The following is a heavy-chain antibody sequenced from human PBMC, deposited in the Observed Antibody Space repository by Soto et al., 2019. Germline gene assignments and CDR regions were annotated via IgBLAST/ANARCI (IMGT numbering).Heavy chain of an antibody. Sequence: PSETLSLTCTVSGGSISSSSYYWGWIRQPPGKGLEWIGSIYYSGSTNYNPSLKSRVTISVDTSKNQFSLKLSSVTAADTAVYYCARGRFSIAVAADNWFDPWGQGTLVTVSS. CDR3: ARGRFSIAVAADNWFDP. V-gene: IGHV4-39*07. CDR2: IYYSGST. D-gene: IGHD6-19*01. CDR1: GGSISSSSYY. J-gene: IGHJ5*02.